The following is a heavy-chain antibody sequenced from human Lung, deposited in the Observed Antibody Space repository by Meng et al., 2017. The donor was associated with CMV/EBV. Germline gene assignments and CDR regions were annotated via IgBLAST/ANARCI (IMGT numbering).Heavy chain of an antibody. D-gene: IGHD4-17*01. V-gene: IGHV4-31*03. Sequence: VQLQESGPGLVKPSPTLSLTCSGSGGFISSGGFYGSWIRQHPGKGLEWIGYIYYSGSTYYNPSLRSRVAISIDTSKNQFSLKLTSVTAADTAVYFCARTNYGDYNWFDPWGQGTLVTVSS. J-gene: IGHJ5*02. CDR1: GGFISSGGFY. CDR2: IYYSGST. CDR3: ARTNYGDYNWFDP.